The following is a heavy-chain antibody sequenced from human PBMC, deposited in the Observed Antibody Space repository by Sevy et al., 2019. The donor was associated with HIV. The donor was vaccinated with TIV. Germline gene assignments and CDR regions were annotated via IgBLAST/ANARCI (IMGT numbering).Heavy chain of an antibody. CDR1: GFTFSSYA. CDR3: ARVKDCSGGSCYSGANYYGMDV. Sequence: GGSLRLSCAASGFTFSSYAMHWVRQAPGKGLEWVAVISYDGSNKYYADSVKGRFTISRDNSKNTLYLQMNSLRAEDTAVYYCARVKDCSGGSCYSGANYYGMDVWGQGTTVTVSS. J-gene: IGHJ6*02. D-gene: IGHD2-15*01. CDR2: ISYDGSNK. V-gene: IGHV3-30*04.